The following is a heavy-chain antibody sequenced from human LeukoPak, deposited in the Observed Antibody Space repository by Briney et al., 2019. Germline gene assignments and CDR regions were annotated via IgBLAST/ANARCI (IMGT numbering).Heavy chain of an antibody. CDR1: GYTFTSYD. Sequence: ASVKVSCKASGYTFTSYDINWVRQATGQGLEWMGWMNPNSGNTGYAQKFQGRVTITRNTSISTACMELSSLRSEDTAVYYCARNLLDYYDSSESSDSGGYYFDYWGQGTLVTVSS. CDR3: ARNLLDYYDSSESSDSGGYYFDY. J-gene: IGHJ4*02. CDR2: MNPNSGNT. D-gene: IGHD3-22*01. V-gene: IGHV1-8*03.